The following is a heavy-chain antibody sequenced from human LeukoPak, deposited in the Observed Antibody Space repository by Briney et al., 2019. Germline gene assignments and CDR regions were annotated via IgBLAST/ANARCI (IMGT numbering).Heavy chain of an antibody. J-gene: IGHJ5*02. Sequence: SVKVSCKTSGGTFTSYAITCVRQAPGQGLEWIGKIIPISGTTNYAQKFQGRVTFTADESTSPAYMELSSLRSEDTALYYCARKLRLGGNWFDPWGQGTLVTVSS. CDR3: ARKLRLGGNWFDP. V-gene: IGHV1-69*13. CDR2: IIPISGTT. CDR1: GGTFTSYA. D-gene: IGHD1-26*01.